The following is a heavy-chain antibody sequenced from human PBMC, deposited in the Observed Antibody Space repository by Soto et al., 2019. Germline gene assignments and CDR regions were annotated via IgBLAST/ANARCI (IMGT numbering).Heavy chain of an antibody. Sequence: GGSLRLSCAGSGFTFSSYGMHWVRQAPCKGLEWVAVISYDGSNKYYADSVKGRFTISRDNSKNTLYLQMNSLRAEDTAVYYCSKLQREAAPHRTPDYCYYSMNSSRRGTTV. V-gene: IGHV3-30*18. CDR1: GFTFSSYG. D-gene: IGHD6-6*01. CDR3: SKLQREAAPHRTPDYCYYSMNS. CDR2: ISYDGSNK. J-gene: IGHJ6*02.